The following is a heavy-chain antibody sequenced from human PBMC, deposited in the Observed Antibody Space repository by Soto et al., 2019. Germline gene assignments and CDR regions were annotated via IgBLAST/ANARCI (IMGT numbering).Heavy chain of an antibody. Sequence: EVQLLESGGGLVQPGGSLRLSCAASGFTFSSYPMSWVRQAPGKGLEWVSAISGRGDTTLYADSVKGRFTISRDNSKNTLYLQMNSLRAEDTAVYYCARGGYYYYGMDVWGQGTTVTVSS. D-gene: IGHD1-26*01. V-gene: IGHV3-23*01. CDR3: ARGGYYYYGMDV. CDR1: GFTFSSYP. J-gene: IGHJ6*02. CDR2: ISGRGDTT.